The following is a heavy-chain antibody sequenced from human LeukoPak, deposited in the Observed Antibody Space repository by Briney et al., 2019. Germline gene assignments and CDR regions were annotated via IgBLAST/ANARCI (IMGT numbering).Heavy chain of an antibody. CDR1: GYSMSPSSM. J-gene: IGHJ4*02. V-gene: IGHV4-38-2*01. CDR2: ISHSGTT. CDR3: ARDTGGSSSDY. D-gene: IGHD2-8*02. Sequence: SETLSLTCDVSGYSMSPSSMWGWIRQPPGKGLEWIGSISHSGTTNYNPSLKSRVTMSIDTSKNQFSLKVNSVTAADTAVYYCARDTGGSSSDYWGQGTLVTVSS.